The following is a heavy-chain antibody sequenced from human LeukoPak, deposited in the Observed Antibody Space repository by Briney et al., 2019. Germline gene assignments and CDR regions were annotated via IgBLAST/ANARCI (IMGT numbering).Heavy chain of an antibody. D-gene: IGHD3-22*01. CDR3: ARRPPVRDYYDSSGSHYFDY. CDR2: ISGSGGST. V-gene: IGHV3-23*01. Sequence: GGSLRLSCAASGFTFSSYAMSWVRQAPGKGLEWVSAISGSGGSTYYADSVKGRFTISRDNSKNTLYLQMSSLRAEDTAVYYCARRPPVRDYYDSSGSHYFDYWGQGTLVTVSS. J-gene: IGHJ4*02. CDR1: GFTFSSYA.